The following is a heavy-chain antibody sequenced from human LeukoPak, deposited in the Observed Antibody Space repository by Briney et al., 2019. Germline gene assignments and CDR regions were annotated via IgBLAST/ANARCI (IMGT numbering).Heavy chain of an antibody. CDR3: TTLGDYDAFDI. CDR2: IKSKTGGGTT. CDR1: GFTFSNAW. D-gene: IGHD4-17*01. V-gene: IGHV3-15*01. Sequence: NAGGSLRLSCEASGFTFSNAWMSWVRQAPGKGLEWVGRIKSKTGGGTTDYAAPVKGRFTISRDDSKNTLYLQMNSLKTEDTAVYYCTTLGDYDAFDIWGQGTMVTVSS. J-gene: IGHJ3*02.